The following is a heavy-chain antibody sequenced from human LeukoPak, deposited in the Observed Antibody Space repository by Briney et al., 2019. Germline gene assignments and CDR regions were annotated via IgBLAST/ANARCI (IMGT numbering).Heavy chain of an antibody. CDR1: GYSLTSYW. CDR2: IYPGDSDN. V-gene: IGHV5-51*01. J-gene: IGHJ4*02. CDR3: ASLARRVYVEYYFDY. Sequence: GESLKISFKGSGYSLTSYWIGWVRQLPGKGLEWMGIIYPGDSDNRYSPSFQGQVTMSAEKSITTAFLQWSSLKASDTAMYYCASLARRVYVEYYFDYWGQGTLVTVSS. D-gene: IGHD2-8*01.